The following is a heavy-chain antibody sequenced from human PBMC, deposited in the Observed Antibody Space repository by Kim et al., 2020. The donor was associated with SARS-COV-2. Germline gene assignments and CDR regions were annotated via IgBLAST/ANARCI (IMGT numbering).Heavy chain of an antibody. CDR1: GGSVSSGAYY. CDR2: ISYSGST. D-gene: IGHD1-26*01. Sequence: SETLSLTCTVSGGSVSSGAYYWSWIRQHPGKGLEWIGYISYSGSTYYNPSLKSRVNVSIDTSKNQFSLMLSSVTAADTVVYYSAKEGFSGLTHYWGQGTLVTVSS. J-gene: IGHJ4*02. CDR3: AKEGFSGLTHY. V-gene: IGHV4-31*03.